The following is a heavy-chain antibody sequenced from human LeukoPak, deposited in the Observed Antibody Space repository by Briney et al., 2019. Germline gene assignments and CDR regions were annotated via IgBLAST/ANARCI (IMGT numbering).Heavy chain of an antibody. J-gene: IGHJ6*02. V-gene: IGHV3-23*01. CDR2: VNGSGVVT. CDR1: GFTFSNNA. Sequence: GGSLRLSCAASGFTFSNNAMSWVRQAPGKGLEWVSAVNGSGVVTHYAASVRGRFTISRDNSKNTLYLEMNSLRAEDTAVYYCAREGTTTDSVYYYYYGMDVWGQGTTVTVSS. D-gene: IGHD4-11*01. CDR3: AREGTTTDSVYYYYYGMDV.